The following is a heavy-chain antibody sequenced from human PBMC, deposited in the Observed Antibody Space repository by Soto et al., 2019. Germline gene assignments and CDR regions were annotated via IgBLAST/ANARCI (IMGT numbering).Heavy chain of an antibody. CDR1: GGSISSYY. V-gene: IGHV4-59*08. CDR3: ARHYSAYSSSDWFDP. CDR2: IFYSGST. Sequence: QVQLQESGPGLVKPSETLSLTCTVSGGSISSYYWTWIRQPPGKGLEWIGYIFYSGSTNYNHSLKSRVTISVDTSKNQFSLKLSSVTAADTAVYYCARHYSAYSSSDWFDPWGQGTLVTVSS. D-gene: IGHD6-6*01. J-gene: IGHJ5*02.